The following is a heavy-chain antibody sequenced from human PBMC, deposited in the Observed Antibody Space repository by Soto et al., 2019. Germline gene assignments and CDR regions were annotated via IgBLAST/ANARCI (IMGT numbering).Heavy chain of an antibody. V-gene: IGHV3-23*01. J-gene: IGHJ6*02. CDR3: AEVHSSGWYYDGFDI. D-gene: IGHD6-19*01. CDR2: ISGSGGST. CDR1: GFTFSSYA. Sequence: GGSLRLSCAASGFTFSSYAMSWVRQAPGKGLEWVSAISGSGGSTYYADSVKGRFTISRYNSKNTLYLQMNSLRAEDTAVYYFAEVHSSGWYYDGFDIWGQGTTLTVSS.